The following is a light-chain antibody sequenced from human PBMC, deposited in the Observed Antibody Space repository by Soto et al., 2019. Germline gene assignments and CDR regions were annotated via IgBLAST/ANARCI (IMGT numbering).Light chain of an antibody. J-gene: IGKJ1*01. V-gene: IGKV1-5*01. CDR2: DAS. CDR1: QSIRGW. CDR3: QQYYTYWHM. Sequence: DIQMTQSPSTLSASVGDRVTITCRASQSIRGWLAWYQQKPGKAPNLLIYDASRLKSGVPSRFSGRGSGTEFTLTISSLQPDDFATYYCQQYYTYWHMFGQGTKVDIK.